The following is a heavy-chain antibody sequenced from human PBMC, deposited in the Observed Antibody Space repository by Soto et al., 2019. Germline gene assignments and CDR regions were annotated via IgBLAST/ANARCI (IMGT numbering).Heavy chain of an antibody. Sequence: GLDLEWLALIYWDDDKRYSPSLKSRLTITKDTSKNQVVLTMTNMDPVDTATYYCAHSQGSSWEDAFDYWGQGTLVTVSS. CDR3: AHSQGSSWEDAFDY. D-gene: IGHD6-13*01. CDR2: IYWDDDK. J-gene: IGHJ4*02. V-gene: IGHV2-5*02.